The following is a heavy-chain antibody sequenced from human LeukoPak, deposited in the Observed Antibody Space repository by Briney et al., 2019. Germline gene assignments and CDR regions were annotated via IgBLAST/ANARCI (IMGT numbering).Heavy chain of an antibody. CDR3: ARGLREGYSVYWYFDL. D-gene: IGHD3-22*01. V-gene: IGHV4-4*08. CDR1: GGSIGDYY. CDR2: LYTSGTT. Sequence: SETLSLTCTVSGGSIGDYYWHWIRLPPGKGLEWIGLLYTSGTTNYNPSLKSRVTISVDTSKNQFSLKLSSVTAADTAVYYCARGLREGYSVYWYFDLWGRGTLVTVSS. J-gene: IGHJ2*01.